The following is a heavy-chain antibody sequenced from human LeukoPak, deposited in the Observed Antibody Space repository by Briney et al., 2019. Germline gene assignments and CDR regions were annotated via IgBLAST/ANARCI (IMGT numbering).Heavy chain of an antibody. CDR3: ARGRISGYSNYVFDY. D-gene: IGHD4-11*01. CDR2: INHSGRT. Sequence: PSETLSLTCAVSGGSFSGYYWSWIRQPPGKGLEWIGEINHSGRTNNNPSLKSRVTLSGDTSKNQFSLKLSSVTAADTAVYYCARGRISGYSNYVFDYWGQGTLVTVSS. V-gene: IGHV4-34*01. J-gene: IGHJ4*02. CDR1: GGSFSGYY.